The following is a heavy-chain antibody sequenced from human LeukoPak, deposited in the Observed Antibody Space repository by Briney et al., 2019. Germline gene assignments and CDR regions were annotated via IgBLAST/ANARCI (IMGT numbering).Heavy chain of an antibody. Sequence: ASVKVSCKVSGYTFTSYGMSWVRQASGQGLEWMGWISTYNGNTNYAQKLQGRVTMTTDTSTSTAYMELRSLRSDDTAVYYCASRSGSTPYYIDYWGQGTLVTVSS. CDR3: ASRSGSTPYYIDY. D-gene: IGHD3-3*01. J-gene: IGHJ4*01. CDR1: GYTFTSYG. CDR2: ISTYNGNT. V-gene: IGHV1-18*01.